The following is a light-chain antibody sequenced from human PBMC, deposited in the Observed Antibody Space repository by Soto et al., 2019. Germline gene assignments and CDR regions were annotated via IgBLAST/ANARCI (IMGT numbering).Light chain of an antibody. CDR3: QQYSNWHRT. CDR1: QSVSSIY. Sequence: EILLTQYPGTLSLSPGESATLSCGASQSVSSIYLAWYQQKHGQPPRLLIYGSSTRATGIPARFSGSGSGTEFTLSISSLQYEDFAVYYCQQYSNWHRTFGQGTKVDIK. V-gene: IGKV3-15*01. CDR2: GSS. J-gene: IGKJ1*01.